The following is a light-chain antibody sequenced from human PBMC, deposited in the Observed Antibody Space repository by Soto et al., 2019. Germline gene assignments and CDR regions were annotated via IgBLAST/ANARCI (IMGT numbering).Light chain of an antibody. CDR1: QSISTF. Sequence: ELVMTQSPATLSVAPWERATLSCRASQSISTFLAWYQQKPGQAPRLLIYGASTRATGIPARFSGSGSGTEFTLTISSLQSEDFAVYYCQQYNNWPRTFGQGTKVDIK. CDR2: GAS. J-gene: IGKJ1*01. V-gene: IGKV3-15*01. CDR3: QQYNNWPRT.